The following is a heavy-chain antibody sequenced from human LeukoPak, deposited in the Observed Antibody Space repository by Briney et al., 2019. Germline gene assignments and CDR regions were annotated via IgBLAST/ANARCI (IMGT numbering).Heavy chain of an antibody. D-gene: IGHD3-10*01. V-gene: IGHV3-7*01. CDR1: GFTFSSYW. CDR3: ARPLYYGSGCSAFDI. Sequence: GSLRLSCAASGFTFSSYWKSWVRQAPGKGLEWVANIKQDGSEKYYVDSVKGRFTISRDNAKNSLYLQMNSLRAEDTAVYYCARPLYYGSGCSAFDIWGQGTMVTVSS. CDR2: IKQDGSEK. J-gene: IGHJ3*02.